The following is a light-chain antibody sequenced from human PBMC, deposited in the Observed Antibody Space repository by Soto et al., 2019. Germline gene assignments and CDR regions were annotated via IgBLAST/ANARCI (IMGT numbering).Light chain of an antibody. CDR3: CSYAGTYNYV. Sequence: QSALTQPRSWSGSPGQSVAISCAGTSSGISGYNYVSWVQQHPGKAPKLMIYDVSKLPSGVPDRCSGSKSGNTASLTISGFQAEDEADYYRCSYAGTYNYVFGTGTKVTVL. CDR1: SSGISGYNY. V-gene: IGLV2-11*02. J-gene: IGLJ1*01. CDR2: DVS.